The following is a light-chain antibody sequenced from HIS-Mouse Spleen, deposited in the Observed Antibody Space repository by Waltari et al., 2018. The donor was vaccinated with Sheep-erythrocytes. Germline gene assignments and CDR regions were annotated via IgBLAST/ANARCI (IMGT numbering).Light chain of an antibody. CDR1: SSDVGGYNY. V-gene: IGLV2-11*01. CDR2: DVS. J-gene: IGLJ1*01. CDR3: CSYAGSYNHV. Sequence: QSALTQPRSVSVSPGQSVTISCTGTSSDVGGYNYVSWYQQHPGKAPKLMIYDVSKRPSGVPGRFSGSKSGNTASLTISGLQAEDEADYYCCSYAGSYNHVFATGTKVTVL.